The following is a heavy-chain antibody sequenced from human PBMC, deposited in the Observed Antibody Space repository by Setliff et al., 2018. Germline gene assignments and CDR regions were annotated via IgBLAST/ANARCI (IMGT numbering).Heavy chain of an antibody. D-gene: IGHD6-19*01. Sequence: GGSLRLSCETSGFIFANYALSWVRQAPGKGLEWVSLIRSKRHGGTPQYAASVEGRFTISRDDSKGIAYLQMNSLKSEDAAVYYCATSDWYAAFDHWGQGTLVTVSS. V-gene: IGHV3-49*04. J-gene: IGHJ4*02. CDR2: IRSKRHGGTP. CDR1: GFIFANYA. CDR3: ATSDWYAAFDH.